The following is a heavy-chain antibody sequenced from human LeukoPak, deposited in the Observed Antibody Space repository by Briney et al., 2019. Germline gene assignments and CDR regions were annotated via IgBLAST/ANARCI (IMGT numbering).Heavy chain of an antibody. CDR2: VYYGRSP. J-gene: IGHJ4*02. D-gene: IGHD6-25*01. Sequence: SETLSLTCTVSGDSISRSTYYWAWIRQPPGKGLEWIGSVYYGRSPYFNPSLESRATISVDTSKNHFSLKMSSVTAADTAVYYCARSSGAGTFSYWGQGTLVTGSS. CDR1: GDSISRSTYY. CDR3: ARSSGAGTFSY. V-gene: IGHV4-39*02.